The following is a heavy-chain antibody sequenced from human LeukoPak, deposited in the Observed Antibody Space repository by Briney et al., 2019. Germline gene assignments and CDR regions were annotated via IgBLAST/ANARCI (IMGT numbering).Heavy chain of an antibody. CDR3: ARVLARYGNLDY. CDR2: INPNSGGT. V-gene: IGHV1-2*02. CDR1: GYTFTDYY. J-gene: IGHJ4*02. D-gene: IGHD1-14*01. Sequence: VASVKVSCKASGYTFTDYYIHWVRQAPGQGLEWMGWINPNSGGTNYTQKFQGRVTMTRDTSISTAYLELNRLTSDDTAVYYCARVLARYGNLDYWGQGILVTVSS.